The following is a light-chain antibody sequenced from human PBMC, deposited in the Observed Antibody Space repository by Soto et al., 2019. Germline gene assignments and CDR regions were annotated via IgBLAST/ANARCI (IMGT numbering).Light chain of an antibody. V-gene: IGLV4-69*01. J-gene: IGLJ2*01. CDR3: QTWGTGIVV. Sequence: QLVLTQSPSASASLGASVKLTCTLSSGHSSYAIAWHQQQPEKGPRYLMKLNSDGSHSKGDGIPDRFSGSSSGAERYLTISSLEFEDETDYSCQTWGTGIVVFGGGTKLTVL. CDR1: SGHSSYA. CDR2: LNSDGSH.